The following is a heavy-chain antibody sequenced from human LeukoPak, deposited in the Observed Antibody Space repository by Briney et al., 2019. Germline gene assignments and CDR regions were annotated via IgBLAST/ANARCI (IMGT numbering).Heavy chain of an antibody. CDR1: GDSLSLYY. CDR2: ISPSGSP. D-gene: IGHD2/OR15-2a*01. Sequence: PSETLSLTCAVSGDSLSLYYWTWIRQPPGKGLEWLGEISPSGSPKYNPSLKSRATISVDTSKNQFSLRLTSVTAADTALYYCASVRHDPLEYYYYIDVWGKGTTVTVSS. V-gene: IGHV4-34*01. CDR3: ASVRHDPLEYYYYIDV. J-gene: IGHJ6*03.